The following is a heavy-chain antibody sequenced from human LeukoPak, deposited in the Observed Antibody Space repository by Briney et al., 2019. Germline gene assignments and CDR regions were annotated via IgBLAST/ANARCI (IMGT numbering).Heavy chain of an antibody. CDR1: GVSIFSSHW. CDR2: TYHSGTT. J-gene: IGHJ4*02. V-gene: IGHV4-4*02. D-gene: IGHD4-17*01. CDR3: ATYFYGDYASYYFDQ. Sequence: PSGTLSLTCTMSGVSIFSSHWWSWARQPPGKGLEWIGETYHSGTTNYNPSLRSRVTMSVDESKKQFSLMLSSVTAADTAVYYCATYFYGDYASYYFDQWGQGTLVTVSS.